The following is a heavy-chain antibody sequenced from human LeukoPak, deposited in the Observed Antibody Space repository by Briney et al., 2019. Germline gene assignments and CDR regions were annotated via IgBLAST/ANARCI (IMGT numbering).Heavy chain of an antibody. CDR1: GHSFTSSD. CDR2: MSPNSGNT. CDR3: VKTAQ. V-gene: IGHV1-8*01. Sequence: ASVEVSCKASGHSFTSSDINWVRQAAGQGLEWMAWMSPNSGNTGYAQKFQGRVTMTRDTSINTAYLELSSLRSEDTAVYYCVKTAQWGQGTLVTVSS. J-gene: IGHJ4*02.